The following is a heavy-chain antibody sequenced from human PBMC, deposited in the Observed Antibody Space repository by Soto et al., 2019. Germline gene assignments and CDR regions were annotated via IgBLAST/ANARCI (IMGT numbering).Heavy chain of an antibody. CDR2: IYYSGST. V-gene: IGHV4-59*01. CDR3: ARVVGYCSGGTCYSGRFDP. J-gene: IGHJ5*02. D-gene: IGHD2-15*01. CDR1: GGSISSYY. Sequence: SETLSLTCTVSGGSISSYYWSWIRQPPGKGLEWIGYIYYSGSTNYNPSLKSRVTTSVDTSKSQFSLNLRSVTAADTAVYYCARVVGYCSGGTCYSGRFDPWGQGTLVTVSS.